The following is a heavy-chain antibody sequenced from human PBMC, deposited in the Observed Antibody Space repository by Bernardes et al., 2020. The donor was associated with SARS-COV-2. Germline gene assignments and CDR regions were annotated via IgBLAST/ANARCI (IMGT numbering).Heavy chain of an antibody. CDR1: SGSFSGYY. Sequence: SETLSLTCAVYSGSFSGYYWNWIRQTPGKGLEWIGEINDSGSTKYNPALKSRVTISVDPSKNQFSLKVNSVTAADTAVYYCARGSAAVVSHFMLLFANWYFDLWGRCTLVTVSS. CDR2: INDSGST. V-gene: IGHV4-34*01. J-gene: IGHJ2*01. D-gene: IGHD2-15*01. CDR3: ARGSAAVVSHFMLLFANWYFDL.